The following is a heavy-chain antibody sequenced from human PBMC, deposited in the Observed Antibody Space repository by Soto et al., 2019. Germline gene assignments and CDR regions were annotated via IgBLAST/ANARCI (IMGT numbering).Heavy chain of an antibody. CDR3: ARDVGYSGYAYYFDY. J-gene: IGHJ4*02. V-gene: IGHV4-31*03. D-gene: IGHD5-12*01. CDR1: GGSISSGGYY. Sequence: QVQLQESGPGLVKPSQTLSLTCTVSGGSISSGGYYWSWIRQHPGKGLEWIGYIYYSGSTYYNPSLKRRVTISVDTSKNQFSLKLSSVTAADTAVYYCARDVGYSGYAYYFDYGGQGTLVTVCS. CDR2: IYYSGST.